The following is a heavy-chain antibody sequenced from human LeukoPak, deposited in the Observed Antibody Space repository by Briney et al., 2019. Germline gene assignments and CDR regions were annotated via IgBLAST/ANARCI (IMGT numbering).Heavy chain of an antibody. CDR2: INHSGST. D-gene: IGHD5-18*01. Sequence: PSETLSLTCAVYGGSFSGYYWSWIRRPPGKGLEWIGEINHSGSTNYNPSLKSRVTISVDTSKNQFSLKLSSVTAADTAVYYCARGLRGIRFDPWGQGTLVTVSS. CDR3: ARGLRGIRFDP. J-gene: IGHJ5*02. V-gene: IGHV4-34*01. CDR1: GGSFSGYY.